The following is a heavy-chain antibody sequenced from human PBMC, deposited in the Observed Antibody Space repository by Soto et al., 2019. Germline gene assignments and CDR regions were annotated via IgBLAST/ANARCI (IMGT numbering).Heavy chain of an antibody. D-gene: IGHD3-22*01. Sequence: SSETLSLTCTVSGGSISSYYWSWIRQPPGKGLEWIGYIYYSGSTNYNPSLKSRVTISVDTSKNQFSLKLSSVTAADTAVYYCARHDSSGYFDYWGQGTLVTVSS. CDR2: IYYSGST. J-gene: IGHJ4*02. V-gene: IGHV4-59*08. CDR1: GGSISSYY. CDR3: ARHDSSGYFDY.